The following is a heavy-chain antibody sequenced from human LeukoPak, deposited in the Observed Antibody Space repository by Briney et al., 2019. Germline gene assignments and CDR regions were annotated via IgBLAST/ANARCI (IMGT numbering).Heavy chain of an antibody. V-gene: IGHV3-23*01. J-gene: IGHJ4*02. CDR2: IAGNGLPT. Sequence: GGSLRLSCAASGFSYSTFAMSWVRQAPGKGLEWVSGIAGNGLPTYYADSVRGRSTISRDNAKDTLHLQMNSLRVEDTAVYYCAKDLDTGGQGTLITVSS. CDR3: AKDLDT. CDR1: GFSYSTFA.